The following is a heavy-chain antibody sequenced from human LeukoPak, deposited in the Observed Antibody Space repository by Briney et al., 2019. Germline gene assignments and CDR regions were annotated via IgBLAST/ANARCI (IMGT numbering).Heavy chain of an antibody. Sequence: SETLSLTCTVSGGSISSYYWSWIRQPPGKGLEWIGYIYYSGSTHYNPSLKSRVTISVDTSKNQFSLKLSSVTAADTAVYYCAGYDSSGYTFDYWGQGTLVTVSS. CDR1: GGSISSYY. J-gene: IGHJ4*02. V-gene: IGHV4-59*08. CDR3: AGYDSSGYTFDY. D-gene: IGHD3-22*01. CDR2: IYYSGST.